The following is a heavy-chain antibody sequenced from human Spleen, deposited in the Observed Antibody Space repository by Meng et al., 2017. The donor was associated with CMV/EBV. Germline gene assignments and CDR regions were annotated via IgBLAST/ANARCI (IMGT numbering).Heavy chain of an antibody. CDR2: INPDSGGT. CDR1: YRFTGYY. D-gene: IGHD6-6*01. J-gene: IGHJ5*02. V-gene: IGHV1-2*02. Sequence: YRFTGYYLHWVRQAPGQGLEWMGWINPDSGGTNYAQKFQGRATMTRDTTVSTAYMELSRLRSDDTAVYYCAREAHDSSSSSASWFDPWGQGTLVTVSS. CDR3: AREAHDSSSSSASWFDP.